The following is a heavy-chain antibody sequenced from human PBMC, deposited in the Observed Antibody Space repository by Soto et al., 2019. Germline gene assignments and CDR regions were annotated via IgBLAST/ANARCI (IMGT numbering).Heavy chain of an antibody. CDR1: GGSFETFI. Sequence: QVQLVQSGAEVKEPGSSVKVSCEASGGSFETFIMNWVRQTPGRGLEWMGGVVPILGTPTYAERFKGKIKIYATRSAVMTQRQVTRLRSEDSGVYYCARNVTSGSSRSGMDVWGQGTTVIVSS. CDR3: ARNVTSGSSRSGMDV. V-gene: IGHV1-69*01. CDR2: VVPILGTP. D-gene: IGHD3-10*01. J-gene: IGHJ6*02.